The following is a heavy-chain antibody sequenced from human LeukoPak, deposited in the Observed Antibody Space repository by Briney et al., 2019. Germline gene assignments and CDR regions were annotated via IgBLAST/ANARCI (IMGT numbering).Heavy chain of an antibody. J-gene: IGHJ4*02. D-gene: IGHD3-9*01. CDR3: ATPPPTYYDILTGSIFDY. CDR2: ISGSGGST. Sequence: GGSLRLSCAASGFTFNSYAVSWVRQAPGKGLEWVSAISGSGGSTYYADSVKGRFTISRDNSKNTLYLQMNSLRAEDTAVYYCATPPPTYYDILTGSIFDYWGQGTLVTVSS. CDR1: GFTFNSYA. V-gene: IGHV3-23*01.